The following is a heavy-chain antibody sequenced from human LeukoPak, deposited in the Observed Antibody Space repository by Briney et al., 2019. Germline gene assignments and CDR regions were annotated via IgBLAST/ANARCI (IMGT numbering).Heavy chain of an antibody. D-gene: IGHD6-13*01. J-gene: IGHJ5*02. CDR1: GFTFGDYA. V-gene: IGHV3-49*03. CDR3: TRDAVRGAAAGTGEGNWFDP. CDR2: IRSKAYGGTT. Sequence: PGGSLRLSCTASGFTFGDYAMSWFRQAPGKGLEWVGFIRSKAYGGTTEYAASVKGRVTISRDDYKSIAYLQMNSLKTEDTAVYYCTRDAVRGAAAGTGEGNWFDPWGQGTLVTVSS.